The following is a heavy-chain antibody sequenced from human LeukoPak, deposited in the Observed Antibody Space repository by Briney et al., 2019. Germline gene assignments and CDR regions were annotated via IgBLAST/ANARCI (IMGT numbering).Heavy chain of an antibody. J-gene: IGHJ3*02. V-gene: IGHV4-34*01. CDR1: GGSFRGYY. Sequence: RSGTLSLTCAGYGGSFRGYYWRWSRPPPGKGLGWVGESNHSGSTNYNPSLKSRVTISVDTSKNQFSLKLSSVTAADTAVYYCARGRKSVYYYDSSGYSVKDAFDIWGQGTMVTVSS. CDR3: ARGRKSVYYYDSSGYSVKDAFDI. D-gene: IGHD3-22*01. CDR2: SNHSGST.